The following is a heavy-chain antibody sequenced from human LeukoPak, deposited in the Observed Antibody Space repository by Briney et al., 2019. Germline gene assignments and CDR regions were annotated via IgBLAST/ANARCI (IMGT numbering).Heavy chain of an antibody. CDR1: VFTFSTYN. CDR3: ARLIPDGGGLDP. CDR2: ITSSSRYT. V-gene: IGHV3-21*04. J-gene: IGHJ5*02. Sequence: GGSLRLSCAASVFTFSTYNMNWVRQAPGKGLEWVSSITSSSRYTFYADSVKGRFTISRDNAKNSLYLQMNSLRAEDTAVYYCARLIPDGGGLDPWGQGTLVTVSS. D-gene: IGHD3-16*01.